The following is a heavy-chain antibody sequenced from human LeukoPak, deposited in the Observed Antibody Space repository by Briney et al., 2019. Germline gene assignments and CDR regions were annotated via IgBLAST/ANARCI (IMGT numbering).Heavy chain of an antibody. J-gene: IGHJ4*02. CDR3: AVGYSSGWYLVPY. CDR1: GGTFSSYA. Sequence: AASVNVSCTASGGTFSSYAISWVRQAPGQGLEWMGGIIPIFGTANYAQKFQGRVTITADESTSTAYMELSSLRSGDTAVYYCAVGYSSGWYLVPYWGQGTLVTVSS. V-gene: IGHV1-69*13. D-gene: IGHD6-19*01. CDR2: IIPIFGTA.